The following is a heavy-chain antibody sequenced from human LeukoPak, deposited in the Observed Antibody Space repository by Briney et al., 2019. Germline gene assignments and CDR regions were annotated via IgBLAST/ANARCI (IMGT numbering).Heavy chain of an antibody. CDR1: GFTFSSCS. V-gene: IGHV3-21*01. J-gene: IGHJ5*02. D-gene: IGHD6-13*01. CDR2: ISSSSSYI. CDR3: ARDTGYSSSLNWFDP. Sequence: GGSLRLSCAASGFTFSSCSMNWVRQAPGKGLEWVSSISSSSSYIYYADSVKGRFTISRDNAKNSLYLQMNSLRAEDTAVYYCARDTGYSSSLNWFDPWGQGTLVTVSS.